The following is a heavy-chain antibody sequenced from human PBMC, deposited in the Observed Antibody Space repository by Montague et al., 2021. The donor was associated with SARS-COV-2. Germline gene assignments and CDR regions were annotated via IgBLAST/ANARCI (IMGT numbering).Heavy chain of an antibody. V-gene: IGHV4-59*01. CDR3: ARVPRGWLQLRDLYYFDY. D-gene: IGHD5-24*01. CDR2: IYYSGST. CDR1: GGSISSYY. Sequence: SETLSLTCTVSGGSISSYYWSWIRQPPGKGLEWIGYIYYSGSTNYNPSLKSRVTISVDTSKNQFSLKLSSVTAADTAVYYCARVPRGWLQLRDLYYFDYWGQGTLVTVSS. J-gene: IGHJ4*02.